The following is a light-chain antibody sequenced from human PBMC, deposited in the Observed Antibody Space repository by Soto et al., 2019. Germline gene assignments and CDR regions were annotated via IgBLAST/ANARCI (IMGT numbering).Light chain of an antibody. CDR1: QSINSE. Sequence: EIVMTQSPAPLSLSPGERAALSCRASQSINSELAWYQQKPGQPPRLLIYGASTRATGVPARFTGSESGSEVTLTISGLQSEDFAVYYCQQGHNWPLTFGQGTRLQI. J-gene: IGKJ2*01. CDR2: GAS. V-gene: IGKV3-15*01. CDR3: QQGHNWPLT.